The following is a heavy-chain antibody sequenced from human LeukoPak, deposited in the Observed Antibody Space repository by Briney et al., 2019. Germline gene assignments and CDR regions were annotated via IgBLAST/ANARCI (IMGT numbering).Heavy chain of an antibody. CDR1: GGPITKNY. CDR2: VYCSGST. Sequence: SETLSLTCTVSGGPITKNYWSWIRQPPGKGLEWIGYVYCSGSTNYNPSLKSRVTISIDTSKNQFSLRLSSVTTADTAVYYCARDLYGSSHFDFWGQGTLVTVSS. CDR3: ARDLYGSSHFDF. V-gene: IGHV4-59*01. D-gene: IGHD4-17*01. J-gene: IGHJ4*02.